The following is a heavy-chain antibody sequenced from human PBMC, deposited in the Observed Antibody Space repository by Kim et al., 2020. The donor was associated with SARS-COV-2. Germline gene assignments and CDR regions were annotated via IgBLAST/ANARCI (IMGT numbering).Heavy chain of an antibody. CDR3: ARSLDDFWSGYPPHYYYYYMDV. CDR1: GYTFTSYA. Sequence: ASVKVSCKASGYTFTSYAMNWVRQAPGQGLEWMGWINTNTGNPTYAQGFTGRFVFSLDTSVSTAYLQISSLKAEDTAVYYCARSLDDFWSGYPPHYYYYYMDVWGKGTTVTVSS. CDR2: INTNTGNP. J-gene: IGHJ6*03. V-gene: IGHV7-4-1*02. D-gene: IGHD3-3*01.